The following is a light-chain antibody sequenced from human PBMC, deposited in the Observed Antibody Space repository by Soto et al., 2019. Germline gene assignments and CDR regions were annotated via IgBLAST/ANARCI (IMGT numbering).Light chain of an antibody. Sequence: QSALTQPCSVSGSPGQPVTISCTGTSSDVVSWYQQHPGKAPKLIIYYVSQRPSGVPDRFSGSKSGNTASLTISGLQAEDEADYYCCSSAGGFTWVFGGGTKLTVL. CDR2: YVS. CDR1: SSDV. J-gene: IGLJ3*02. V-gene: IGLV2-11*01. CDR3: CSSAGGFTWV.